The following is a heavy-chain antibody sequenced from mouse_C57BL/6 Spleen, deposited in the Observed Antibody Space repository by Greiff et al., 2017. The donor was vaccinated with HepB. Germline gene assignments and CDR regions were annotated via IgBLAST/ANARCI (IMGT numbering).Heavy chain of an antibody. J-gene: IGHJ2*01. Sequence: QVQLQQPGAELVRPGSSVKLSCKASGYTFTSYWMDWVKQRPGQGLEWIGNIYPSDSETHYNQKFKDKATLTVDKSSSTAYMQLSSLTSEDSAVDYCAAAGDEGGFDYWGQGTTLTVSS. CDR1: GYTFTSYW. V-gene: IGHV1-61*01. CDR3: AAAGDEGGFDY. CDR2: IYPSDSET. D-gene: IGHD3-3*01.